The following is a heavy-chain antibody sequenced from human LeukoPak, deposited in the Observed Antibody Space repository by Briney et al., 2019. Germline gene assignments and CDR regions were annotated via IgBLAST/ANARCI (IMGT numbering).Heavy chain of an antibody. Sequence: GGSLRLSCAASGFPFSGYAIHWVRQAPGKGLEWVAVISYDGRNEYYADSVKGRFIISRDNSKNTVYLQMNSLRVEDTAVYYCARGNADLRYYYGAFDLWGQGTMVTVSS. J-gene: IGHJ3*01. V-gene: IGHV3-30*04. CDR1: GFPFSGYA. CDR3: ARGNADLRYYYGAFDL. D-gene: IGHD3-10*01. CDR2: ISYDGRNE.